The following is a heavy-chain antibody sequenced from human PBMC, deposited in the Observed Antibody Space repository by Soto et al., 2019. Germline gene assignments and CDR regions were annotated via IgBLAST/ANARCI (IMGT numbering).Heavy chain of an antibody. CDR3: ARGRHNDYSNYWGSSYGMDV. CDR2: ISAYNGNK. J-gene: IGHJ6*02. D-gene: IGHD4-4*01. Sequence: QVQMVQSGAEVKKPGASVKVSCKTSGYTFTSYGISWVRQAPGQGLEWMGWISAYNGNKNYAQKVQGRVTMTTDTSTSTAYMELRSLRSDDTAVYYCARGRHNDYSNYWGSSYGMDVWGQGTTVTVSS. CDR1: GYTFTSYG. V-gene: IGHV1-18*01.